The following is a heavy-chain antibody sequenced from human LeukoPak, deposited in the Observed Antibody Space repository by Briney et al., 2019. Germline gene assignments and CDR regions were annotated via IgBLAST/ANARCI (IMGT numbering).Heavy chain of an antibody. D-gene: IGHD6-19*01. Sequence: SVKVSCKASGGTFSSYAISWVRQAPGQGLEWMGGIIPIFGTANYAQKFQGRVTITTDESTSTAYMELSSLRSEDTAVYYCARDKVSSSSGWYMPYYFDYWGQGTLVTVSS. CDR1: GGTFSSYA. CDR2: IIPIFGTA. V-gene: IGHV1-69*05. CDR3: ARDKVSSSSGWYMPYYFDY. J-gene: IGHJ4*02.